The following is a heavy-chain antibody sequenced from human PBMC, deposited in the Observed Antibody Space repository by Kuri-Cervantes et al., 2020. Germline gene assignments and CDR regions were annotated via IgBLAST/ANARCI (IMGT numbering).Heavy chain of an antibody. CDR3: ASDPILWLATYFDY. J-gene: IGHJ4*02. CDR2: ISYDGSNK. D-gene: IGHD2-21*01. CDR1: GFPFSSYA. V-gene: IGHV3-30-3*01. Sequence: GESMKISCAASGFPFSSYAMHWVRQAPGRGLEWVAVISYDGSNKYYADSVKGRFTISRDNSKNTLYLQMNSLRAEDTAVYYCASDPILWLATYFDYWGQGTLVTVSS.